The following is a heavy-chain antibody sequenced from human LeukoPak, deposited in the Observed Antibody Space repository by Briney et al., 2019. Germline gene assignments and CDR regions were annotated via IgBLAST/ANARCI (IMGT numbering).Heavy chain of an antibody. J-gene: IGHJ2*01. CDR3: ARLWGSGSYRPYWYFDL. CDR1: GYNFTTYW. V-gene: IGHV5-51*01. D-gene: IGHD3-10*01. CDR2: IYPGDSDT. Sequence: LGESLKISCQASGYNFTTYWIAWVRQMPGKGLEWMGIIYPGDSDTIYSPSFQGQVTMSADRSISTAFLQWSSLKASDTAMYYCARLWGSGSYRPYWYFDLWGRGTLVTVSS.